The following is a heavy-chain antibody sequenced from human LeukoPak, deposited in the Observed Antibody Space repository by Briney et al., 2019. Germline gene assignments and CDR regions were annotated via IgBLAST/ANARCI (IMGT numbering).Heavy chain of an antibody. D-gene: IGHD5-12*01. V-gene: IGHV3-23*01. CDR3: ARDSPALATSFDY. J-gene: IGHJ4*02. CDR2: ISESGGNT. Sequence: PGGSLRLSCAASGFSFSSYAMSWVRQAPGKGLEWVSAISESGGNTYYADSVKGRFTISRDNSKNTLDLQMNSLRAEDTAVYYCARDSPALATSFDYWGQGTLVTVSS. CDR1: GFSFSSYA.